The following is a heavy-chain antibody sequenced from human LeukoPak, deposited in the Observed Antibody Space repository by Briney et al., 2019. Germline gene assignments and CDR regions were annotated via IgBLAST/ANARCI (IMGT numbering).Heavy chain of an antibody. CDR2: ISYDGRDQ. CDR3: ARIGLGVSFGSGFDY. J-gene: IGHJ4*02. D-gene: IGHD3-10*01. CDR1: GFSLRGYA. V-gene: IGHV3-30-3*01. Sequence: GRSPRLSCVASGFSLRGYAMHWVRQAPGKGGLEWVTMISYDGRDQYYADSVKGRFTISRDDSKNTLFLQMNSLRVEDTAMYHCARIGLGVSFGSGFDYWGQGTLVTVTS.